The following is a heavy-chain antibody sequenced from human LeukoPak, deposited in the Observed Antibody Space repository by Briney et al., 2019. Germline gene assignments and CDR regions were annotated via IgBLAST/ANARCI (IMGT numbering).Heavy chain of an antibody. J-gene: IGHJ5*02. CDR2: IYYSGST. D-gene: IGHD2-8*02. Sequence: PSQTLSLTCTVSGGSISSGGYYWSWIRQPPGQGLEWIGYIYYSGSTHYNPSLKSRVSISVDTSKNNLSLKLTSLTAADTAVYFCARGSGPRFAPWGQGSLVTVSS. V-gene: IGHV4-61*03. CDR1: GGSISSGGYY. CDR3: ARGSGPRFAP.